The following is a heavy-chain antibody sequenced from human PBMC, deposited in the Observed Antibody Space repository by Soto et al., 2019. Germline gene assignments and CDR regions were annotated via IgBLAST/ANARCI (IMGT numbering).Heavy chain of an antibody. J-gene: IGHJ6*03. CDR3: ASLPRITMVRGVIAYYYYMDV. V-gene: IGHV3-48*01. CDR1: GFTFSSYS. Sequence: EVQLVESGGGLVQPGGSLRLSCAASGFTFSSYSMNWVRQAPGKGLEWVSYISSSSSTIYYADSVKGRFTISRDNAKNSLYLQMHSLRAAGTAVYYCASLPRITMVRGVIAYYYYMDVWGKGTTVTVSS. CDR2: ISSSSSTI. D-gene: IGHD3-10*01.